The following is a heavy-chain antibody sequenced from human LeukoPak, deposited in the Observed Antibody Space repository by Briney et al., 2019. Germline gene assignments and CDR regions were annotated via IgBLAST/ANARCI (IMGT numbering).Heavy chain of an antibody. CDR2: MNPYSGNK. D-gene: IGHD3-10*01. J-gene: IGHJ6*02. CDR1: GYTFTSHD. V-gene: IGHV1-8*01. CDR3: ARGPITSGSYYDYYYNYNMDV. Sequence: ASVEVSCKASGYTFTSHDINWVRQAAGQGLEWMGWMNPYSGNKGYAQKFQGRVNMTRNTSTSTAYMELSSLRSEDTAVYYCARGPITSGSYYDYYYNYNMDVWGQGTTVTVSS.